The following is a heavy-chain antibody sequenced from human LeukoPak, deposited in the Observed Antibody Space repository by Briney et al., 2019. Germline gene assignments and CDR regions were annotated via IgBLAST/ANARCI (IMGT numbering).Heavy chain of an antibody. CDR2: IYYSRSN. V-gene: IGHV4-39*01. J-gene: IGHJ4*02. D-gene: IGHD3-22*01. CDR1: GGSISSNSFY. CDR3: ARLYYDSSGYYQICYFGY. Sequence: PWETLSLTCAVSGGSISSNSFYWGWIAQPPGKGREWIGSIYYSRSNYYNPALKSRVTISVDTSKTQVTLNLSSVTAADTAVYYWARLYYDSSGYYQICYFGYWGQGTLVTVSS.